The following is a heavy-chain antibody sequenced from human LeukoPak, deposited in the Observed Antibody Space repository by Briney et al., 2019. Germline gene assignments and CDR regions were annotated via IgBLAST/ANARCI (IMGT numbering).Heavy chain of an antibody. V-gene: IGHV4-4*02. D-gene: IGHD1-26*01. CDR1: GGSISSSNW. CDR2: IYHSGST. CDR3: ARVLVGARPFDY. Sequence: SGTLSLTCAVSGGSISSSNWRSWVRQPPGKGLEWIGEIYHSGSTNYNPSLKSRVTISVDTSKNQFSLKLSSVTAADTAVYYCARVLVGARPFDYWGQGTLVTVSS. J-gene: IGHJ4*02.